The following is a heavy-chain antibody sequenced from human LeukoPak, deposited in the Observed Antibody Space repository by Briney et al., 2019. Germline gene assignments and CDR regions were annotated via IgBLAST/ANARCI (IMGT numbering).Heavy chain of an antibody. J-gene: IGHJ4*02. D-gene: IGHD6-19*01. CDR1: GFTFSGSA. V-gene: IGHV3-73*01. CDR2: IRSKANSYAT. Sequence: PGGSLKLSCAASGFTFSGSATHWVRQASGKGLEWVGRIRSKANSYATAYAASLKGRFTISRDDSKNTAYLQMNSLKTEDTALYYCTLSVDSSGWDFDYWGQGTLVTVSS. CDR3: TLSVDSSGWDFDY.